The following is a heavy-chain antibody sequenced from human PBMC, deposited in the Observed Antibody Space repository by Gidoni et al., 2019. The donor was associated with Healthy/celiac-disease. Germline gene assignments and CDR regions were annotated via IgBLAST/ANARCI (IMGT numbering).Heavy chain of an antibody. D-gene: IGHD6-19*01. J-gene: IGHJ4*02. V-gene: IGHV3-66*02. Sequence: EVQLVASGGGLVQPGGSLRLSCAASGFTVSSNYMSWVRQAPGKGLEWVSVIYSGGSTYYADSVKGRFTISRDNSKNTLYLQMNSLRAEDTAVYYCARTPFSSGWYWGYYFDYWGQGTLVTVSS. CDR1: GFTVSSNY. CDR2: IYSGGST. CDR3: ARTPFSSGWYWGYYFDY.